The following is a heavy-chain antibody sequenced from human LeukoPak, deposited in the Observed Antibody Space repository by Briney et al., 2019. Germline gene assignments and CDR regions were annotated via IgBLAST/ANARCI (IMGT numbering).Heavy chain of an antibody. CDR2: IRYDGSNK. CDR1: GFTFSSYA. Sequence: GGSLRLSCAASGFTFSSYAMHWVRQAPGKGLEWVAFIRYDGSNKYYADSVKGRFTISRDNSKNTLYLQMNSLRAEDTAVYYCAKDGGYMDYYYYMDVWGKGTTVTVSS. CDR3: AKDGGYMDYYYYMDV. D-gene: IGHD3-22*01. J-gene: IGHJ6*03. V-gene: IGHV3-30*02.